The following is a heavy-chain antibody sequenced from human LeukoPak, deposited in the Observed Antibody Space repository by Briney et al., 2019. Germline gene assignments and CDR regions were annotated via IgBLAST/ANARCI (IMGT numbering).Heavy chain of an antibody. V-gene: IGHV3-74*01. Sequence: GGSLRLSCAASGFTFSSYWMHWVRQAPGKGLVWVSRINSDGSSTSYADSVKGRFTISRDNAKNTLYLQMNSLRAEDTAVYYCAKGGYSYGYNWFDPWGQGTLVTVSS. CDR1: GFTFSSYW. CDR3: AKGGYSYGYNWFDP. D-gene: IGHD5-18*01. J-gene: IGHJ5*02. CDR2: INSDGSST.